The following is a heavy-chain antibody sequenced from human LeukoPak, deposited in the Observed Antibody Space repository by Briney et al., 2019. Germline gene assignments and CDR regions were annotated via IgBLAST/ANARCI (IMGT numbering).Heavy chain of an antibody. D-gene: IGHD4-17*01. CDR1: GGSISSYY. J-gene: IGHJ3*02. CDR2: IYYSGST. Sequence: PSETLSLTCTVSGGSISSYYWSWIRQPPGKGLEWIGYIYYSGSTNYNPSLKSRVTISVDTSKNQFSLKLSSVTAADTAVYYCARAQTTVTQGPDAFDIWGQGTMVTVPS. V-gene: IGHV4-59*01. CDR3: ARAQTTVTQGPDAFDI.